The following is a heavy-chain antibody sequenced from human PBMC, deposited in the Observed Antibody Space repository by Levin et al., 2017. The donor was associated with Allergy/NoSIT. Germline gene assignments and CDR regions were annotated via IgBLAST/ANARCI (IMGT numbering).Heavy chain of an antibody. CDR3: AKGGHESHFDY. CDR1: GFTFSSYE. CDR2: ISSSGSTI. Sequence: PGGSLRLSCAASGFTFSSYEMNWVRQAPGKGLEWVSYISSSGSTIYYADSVKGRFTISRDNSKNTVYLQLNSLRAEDTAVYFCAKGGHESHFDYWGQGTLVTVSS. J-gene: IGHJ4*02. V-gene: IGHV3-48*03.